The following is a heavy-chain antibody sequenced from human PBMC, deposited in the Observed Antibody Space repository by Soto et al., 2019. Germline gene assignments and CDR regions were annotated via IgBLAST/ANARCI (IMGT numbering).Heavy chain of an antibody. Sequence: GGSLRLSCAASRFTFSSYWMTWVRQAPGKGLEWVANIKQDGNEKYYVDSVKGRFTISRDNAKDSLYLQMNSLRAEDTAVYYCARDQYGYYYFGLDVWGQGTTVTVSS. D-gene: IGHD4-17*01. CDR1: RFTFSSYW. J-gene: IGHJ6*02. CDR3: ARDQYGYYYFGLDV. CDR2: IKQDGNEK. V-gene: IGHV3-7*03.